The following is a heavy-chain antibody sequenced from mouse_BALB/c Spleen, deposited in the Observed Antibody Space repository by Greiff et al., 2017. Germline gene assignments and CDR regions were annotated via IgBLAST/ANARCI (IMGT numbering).Heavy chain of an antibody. J-gene: IGHJ3*01. CDR2: INPYNDGT. D-gene: IGHD1-1*01. CDR3: ARDKYDGSSYAWFAY. V-gene: IGHV1-14*01. Sequence: EVQLQQSGPELVKPGASVKMSCKASGYTFTSYVMHWVKQKPGQGLEWIGYINPYNDGTKYNEKFKGKATLTSAKSSSTAYMELSSLTPEDSAVYYCARDKYDGSSYAWFAYWGQGTLVTVSA. CDR1: GYTFTSYV.